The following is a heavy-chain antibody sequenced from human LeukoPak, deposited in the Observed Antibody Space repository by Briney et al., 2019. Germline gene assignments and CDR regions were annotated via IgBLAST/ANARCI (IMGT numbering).Heavy chain of an antibody. D-gene: IGHD5-18*01. V-gene: IGHV1-24*01. Sequence: ASVTVSCKVSGKTLSDLSIHWLRQPPGKGLEWLGGSDPEDGERIYAQMFQGRVTMTEDTSIDTAYMELSSLRSEDTAVYYCVTGFTTMAVDYFDYWGQGTLVTVST. CDR1: GKTLSDLS. CDR3: VTGFTTMAVDYFDY. CDR2: SDPEDGER. J-gene: IGHJ4*02.